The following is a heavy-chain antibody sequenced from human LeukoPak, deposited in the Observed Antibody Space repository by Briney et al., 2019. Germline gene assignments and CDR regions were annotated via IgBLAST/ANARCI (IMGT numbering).Heavy chain of an antibody. CDR1: GFIFSTYW. J-gene: IGHJ4*02. CDR2: INSDGSST. D-gene: IGHD3-22*01. V-gene: IGHV3-74*01. CDR3: ARGSRIHDDFSGHYHY. Sequence: PGGSLRLSCAASGFIFSTYWMHWVRQAPGKGLVWVSRINSDGSSTSYADSVKGRFTISRDNSKNTLYLQMGSLRAEDMAVYYCARGSRIHDDFSGHYHYWGQGTLVTVSS.